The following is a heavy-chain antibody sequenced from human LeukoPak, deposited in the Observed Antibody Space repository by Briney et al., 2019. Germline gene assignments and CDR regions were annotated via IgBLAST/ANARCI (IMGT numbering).Heavy chain of an antibody. CDR1: GFTFTTYW. CDR3: AELGITMIGGV. Sequence: GGSLRLSCAASGFTFTTYWMGWVRQAPGKGLEWVSYISSSGSTIYYADSVKGRFTISRDNAKNSLYLQMNSLRAEDTAVYYCAELGITMIGGVWGKGTTVTISS. V-gene: IGHV3-48*04. CDR2: ISSSGSTI. D-gene: IGHD3-10*02. J-gene: IGHJ6*04.